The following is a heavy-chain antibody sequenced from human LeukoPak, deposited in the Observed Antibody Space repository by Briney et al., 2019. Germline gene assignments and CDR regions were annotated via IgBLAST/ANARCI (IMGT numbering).Heavy chain of an antibody. D-gene: IGHD3-16*01. Sequence: SETLSLTCTVSGGSISRYYWSWIRQPPGKGLEWIGSIYYSGSTYYNPSLKSRVTISVDTSKNQFSLKLSSVTAADTAVYYCAREVHDYVWGNIRSNWFDPWGQGTLVTVSS. J-gene: IGHJ5*02. CDR3: AREVHDYVWGNIRSNWFDP. CDR1: GGSISRYY. V-gene: IGHV4-39*07. CDR2: IYYSGST.